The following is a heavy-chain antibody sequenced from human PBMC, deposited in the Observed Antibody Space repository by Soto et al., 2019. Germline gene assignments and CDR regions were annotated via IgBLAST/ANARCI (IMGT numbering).Heavy chain of an antibody. CDR2: IYHSGST. CDR1: GGSISSSNW. CDR3: ARIPTYYYGSGSYYGFDY. V-gene: IGHV4-4*02. D-gene: IGHD3-10*01. Sequence: SETLSLTCAVSGGSISSSNWWSWVRQPPGKGLEWIGEIYHSGSTNYNPSLKSRVTISVDKSKNQFSLKLSSVTAADTAVYYCARIPTYYYGSGSYYGFDYWGQGTLVTVSS. J-gene: IGHJ4*02.